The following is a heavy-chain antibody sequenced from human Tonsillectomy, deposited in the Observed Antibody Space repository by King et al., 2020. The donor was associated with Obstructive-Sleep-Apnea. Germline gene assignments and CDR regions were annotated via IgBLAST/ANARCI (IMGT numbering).Heavy chain of an antibody. CDR3: ANLVDV. CDR1: GFTFSSYG. CDR2: IRSVESNK. J-gene: IGHJ6*02. Sequence: VQLVESGGGVVQPGRSLRLSCAASGFTFSSYGMHWVRQAPGKGLEWVAFIRSVESNKYYADSVKGRFSISRDNSKNTLYLQMNSLRAEDTAVYYCANLVDVWGQGTTVTVSS. V-gene: IGHV3-30*02.